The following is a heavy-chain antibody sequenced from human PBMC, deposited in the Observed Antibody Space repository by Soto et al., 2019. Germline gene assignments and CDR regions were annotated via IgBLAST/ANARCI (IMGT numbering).Heavy chain of an antibody. CDR2: INPNSGGT. D-gene: IGHD3-3*01. CDR1: GYTFTGYY. Sequence: ASVKVSCKASGYTFTGYYMHWVRQAPGQGLEWMGWINPNSGGTNYAQKFQGRVTMTRDTSISTAYMELSRLRSDDTAVYYCARDPDYDFWSGHPFYWGQGTLVTVSS. CDR3: ARDPDYDFWSGHPFY. V-gene: IGHV1-2*02. J-gene: IGHJ4*02.